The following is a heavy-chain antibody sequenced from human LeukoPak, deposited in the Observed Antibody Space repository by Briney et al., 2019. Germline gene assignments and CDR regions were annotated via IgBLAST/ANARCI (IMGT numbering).Heavy chain of an antibody. CDR1: GFTFSSYE. V-gene: IGHV3-7*01. CDR2: IKQDGSEK. J-gene: IGHJ4*02. D-gene: IGHD6-13*01. CDR3: ARLYSSSWYWYFDY. Sequence: GGSLRLSCAASGFTFSSYEMNWVRQAPGKGLEWVANIKQDGSEKYYVDSVKGRFTISRDNAKNSLYLQMNSLRAEDTAVYYCARLYSSSWYWYFDYWGQGTLVTVSS.